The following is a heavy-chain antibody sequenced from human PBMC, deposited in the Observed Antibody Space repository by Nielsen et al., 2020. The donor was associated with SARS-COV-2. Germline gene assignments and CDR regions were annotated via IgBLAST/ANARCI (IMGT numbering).Heavy chain of an antibody. CDR2: IGTTGDKT. Sequence: GESLKISCAASGFTLTSYWMHWVRQAPGKGLEWVSSIGTTGDKTFYADSVKGRFTISRDNSKNTLYLQLNSLRAEDTAVFYCAKISGSQRHYFDFWGQGALVTVSS. CDR3: AKISGSQRHYFDF. CDR1: GFTLTSYW. D-gene: IGHD1-26*01. J-gene: IGHJ4*02. V-gene: IGHV3-23*01.